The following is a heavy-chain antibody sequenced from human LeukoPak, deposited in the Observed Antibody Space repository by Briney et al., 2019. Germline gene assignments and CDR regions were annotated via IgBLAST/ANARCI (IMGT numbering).Heavy chain of an antibody. CDR1: GGSISSYY. CDR2: IYYSGST. V-gene: IGHV4-59*01. J-gene: IGHJ3*02. CDR3: ARDRDGDYGVRAFDI. Sequence: SETLSLTCTVSGGSISSYYWSWIRQPPGKGLEWIGYIYYSGSTNYNPSLKSRVTISVDTSKNQFSLKLSSVTAADTAVYYCARDRDGDYGVRAFDIWGQGTMVTVSS. D-gene: IGHD4-17*01.